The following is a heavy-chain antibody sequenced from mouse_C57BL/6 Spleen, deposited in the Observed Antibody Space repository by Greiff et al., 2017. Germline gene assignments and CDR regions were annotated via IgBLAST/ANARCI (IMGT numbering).Heavy chain of an antibody. D-gene: IGHD1-1*01. CDR1: GFSLTSYG. CDR3: ASHYGRSYDYYAMDY. V-gene: IGHV2-6*03. J-gene: IGHJ4*01. Sequence: QVQLKESGPGLVAPSQSLSITCTVSGFSLTSYGVHWVRQPPGQGLEWLVVIWSDGSTTYNSALKSKLSISKDNSKSQVFLKMNSLQTDDTAMYYCASHYGRSYDYYAMDYWGQGTSVTVSS. CDR2: IWSDGST.